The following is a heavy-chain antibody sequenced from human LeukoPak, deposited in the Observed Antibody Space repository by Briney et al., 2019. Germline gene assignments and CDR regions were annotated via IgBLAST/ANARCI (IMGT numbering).Heavy chain of an antibody. CDR2: MNPNSGNT. D-gene: IGHD5-24*01. CDR1: GYTFTSYD. V-gene: IGHV1-8*03. Sequence: ASVKVSCKASGYTFTSYDINWVSQATGQGLEWMGWMNPNSGNTGYAQKFQGRVTITRNTSISTAYMKLSSLRSEDTAVYYCARDGEGQNWFDPWGQGTLVTVSS. CDR3: ARDGEGQNWFDP. J-gene: IGHJ5*02.